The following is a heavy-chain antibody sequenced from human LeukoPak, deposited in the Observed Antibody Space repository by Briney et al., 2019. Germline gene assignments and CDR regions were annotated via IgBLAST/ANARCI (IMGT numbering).Heavy chain of an antibody. D-gene: IGHD6-13*01. CDR2: ISGDGGST. V-gene: IGHV3-43*02. J-gene: IGHJ6*02. Sequence: PGGSLRLSCAASGFTFDDYAMHWVRQAPGKGLEWVSLISGDGGSTYYADSVKGRFTISRDNAKSSLYLQMNSLRAEDTAVYYCARFGSSSEDYYYYGMDVWGQGTTVTVSS. CDR3: ARFGSSSEDYYYYGMDV. CDR1: GFTFDDYA.